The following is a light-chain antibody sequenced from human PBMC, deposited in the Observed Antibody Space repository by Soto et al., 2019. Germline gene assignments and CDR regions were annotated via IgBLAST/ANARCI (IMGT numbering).Light chain of an antibody. CDR3: SSYTRNSTLV. V-gene: IGLV2-14*01. CDR1: SSDVGGYNY. Sequence: ALTQPASVSGSPGQSITISCTGTSSDVGGYNYVSWYQQHPGKAPKLMIYEVSNRPSGVSNRFSGSKSGNTASLTISGLQAEDEADYYCSSYTRNSTLVFGGGTKLTVL. J-gene: IGLJ2*01. CDR2: EVS.